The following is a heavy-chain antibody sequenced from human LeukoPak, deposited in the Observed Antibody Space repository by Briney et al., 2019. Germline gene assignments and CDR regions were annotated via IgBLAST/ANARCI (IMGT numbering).Heavy chain of an antibody. D-gene: IGHD4-17*01. Sequence: PGGSLRLSCEVSGFTFSSHAMNWVRQAPGKGLEWVSSIGGIGASTYYADSVKGRFTISRDNSKNTLYLQMNSLRAEDTALYYCAKAAYGDYVNWFDPWGQGILVIVSS. CDR1: GFTFSSHA. V-gene: IGHV3-23*01. J-gene: IGHJ5*02. CDR2: IGGIGAST. CDR3: AKAAYGDYVNWFDP.